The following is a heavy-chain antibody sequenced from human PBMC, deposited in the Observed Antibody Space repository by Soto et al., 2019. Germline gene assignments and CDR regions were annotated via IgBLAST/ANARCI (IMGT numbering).Heavy chain of an antibody. CDR2: VSSTGST. D-gene: IGHD6-13*01. J-gene: IGHJ5*02. V-gene: IGHV4-4*07. Sequence: NLSLTCTVSGGSTSNYYWNWILQPAEKRLEWIGRVSSTGSTYYNPSLKSRVTMSVDTSKNQVSLNLTSVTAADTAVYYCARGVPAAGNDWFEPWGKGTLVTVS. CDR1: GGSTSNYY. CDR3: ARGVPAAGNDWFEP.